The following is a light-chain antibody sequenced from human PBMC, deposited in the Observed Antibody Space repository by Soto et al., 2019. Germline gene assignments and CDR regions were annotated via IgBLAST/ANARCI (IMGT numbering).Light chain of an antibody. V-gene: IGKV3-20*01. CDR1: QSVSSSY. J-gene: IGKJ3*01. Sequence: EIVLTQSPGTLSLSPGERATLSCRASQSVSSSYLAWYQQKPGQAPRLLIYGASSRATGIPDRFSGSGSGTDITLTIIRLEPEDFAAYCCQQYGSSPPYTFGPGTKVDIK. CDR2: GAS. CDR3: QQYGSSPPYT.